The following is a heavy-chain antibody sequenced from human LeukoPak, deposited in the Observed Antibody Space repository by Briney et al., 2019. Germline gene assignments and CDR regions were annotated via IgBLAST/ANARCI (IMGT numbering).Heavy chain of an antibody. Sequence: ARGSLRLSCAASGFTFRSSEMNWVRQAPGKGLEWVSYISDGGKTKYYADSVKGRFTISRDNARNSLYLQMNSLRAEDTAVYYCARDYSGWSLDPWGQGTLVTVSS. CDR2: ISDGGKTK. CDR1: GFTFRSSE. V-gene: IGHV3-48*03. J-gene: IGHJ5*02. CDR3: ARDYSGWSLDP. D-gene: IGHD5-12*01.